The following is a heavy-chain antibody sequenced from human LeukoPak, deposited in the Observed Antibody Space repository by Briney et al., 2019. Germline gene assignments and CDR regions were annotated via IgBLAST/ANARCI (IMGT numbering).Heavy chain of an antibody. D-gene: IGHD5-12*01. Sequence: PSQTLSLTCTVSGGSVSSGDSYWSWIRQPPGKGLEWIGSIYYSGSTYYNPSLKSRVTISVDTSKNQFSLKLSSVTAADTAVYYCARGRDGYNLDYWGQGTLVTVSS. CDR3: ARGRDGYNLDY. J-gene: IGHJ4*02. V-gene: IGHV4-39*01. CDR1: GGSVSSGDSY. CDR2: IYYSGST.